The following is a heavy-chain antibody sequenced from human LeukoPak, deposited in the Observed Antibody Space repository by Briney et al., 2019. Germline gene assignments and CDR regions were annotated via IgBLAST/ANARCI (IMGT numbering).Heavy chain of an antibody. J-gene: IGHJ4*02. CDR1: GFTFSSYA. CDR2: ISGSGGST. Sequence: GGSLRLSCAASGFTFSSYAMSWVRQAPGKGLEWVSVISGSGGSTYYADSVKGRFTITRDNSKNTLYLQMNSLRAEDTAVYYCARDSSGPLYWGQGTLVTVSS. CDR3: ARDSSGPLY. V-gene: IGHV3-23*01. D-gene: IGHD6-19*01.